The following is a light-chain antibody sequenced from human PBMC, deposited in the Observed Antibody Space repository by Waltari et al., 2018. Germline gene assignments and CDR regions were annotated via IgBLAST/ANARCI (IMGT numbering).Light chain of an antibody. Sequence: DIQMTQSPSTLSASVGDRVTITFRASQSISSLFAWYQQKPGKAPKLLIYKASSLESGVPSRFSGSGSGTEFTLTISSLQPDDFATYYCQQYNSYSYTFGQGTKLEI. CDR3: QQYNSYSYT. CDR1: QSISSL. J-gene: IGKJ2*01. V-gene: IGKV1-5*03. CDR2: KAS.